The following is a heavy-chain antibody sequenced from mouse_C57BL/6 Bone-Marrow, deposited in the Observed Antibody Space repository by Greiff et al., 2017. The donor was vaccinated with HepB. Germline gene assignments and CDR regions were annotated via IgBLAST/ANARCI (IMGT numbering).Heavy chain of an antibody. V-gene: IGHV5-15*01. CDR3: ARWYFDV. J-gene: IGHJ1*03. Sequence: EVKLMESGGGLVQPGGSLKLSCAASGFTFSDYGMAWVRQAPRQGPEWVAFISNLAYSIYYADTVTGRFTISRENAKNTLYLEMSSLRSEDTAMYYCARWYFDVWGTGTTVTVSS. CDR1: GFTFSDYG. CDR2: ISNLAYSI.